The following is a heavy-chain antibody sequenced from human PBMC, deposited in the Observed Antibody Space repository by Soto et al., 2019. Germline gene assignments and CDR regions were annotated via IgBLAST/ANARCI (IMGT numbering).Heavy chain of an antibody. D-gene: IGHD5-12*01. CDR1: GFTFSSYG. V-gene: IGHV3-30*18. J-gene: IGHJ4*02. CDR2: ISYDGSNK. CDR3: AKETWEWLRYDS. Sequence: QVQLVESGGGVVQPGRSLRLSCAASGFTFSSYGMHWVRQAPGKGLEWVAVISYDGSNKYYADSVKGRFTISRDNSKNTLYLQMKSLRAEDTAVYYCAKETWEWLRYDSWGQGNLVTVSS.